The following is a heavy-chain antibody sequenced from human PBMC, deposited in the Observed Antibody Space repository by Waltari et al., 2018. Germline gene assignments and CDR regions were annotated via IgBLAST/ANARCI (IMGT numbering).Heavy chain of an antibody. CDR3: ARDAGGDDFWSGYPNWFDP. Sequence: QVQLQESGPGLVKPSQTLSLTCTVSGGSIRSGSYYWSWIRQPAGQGLEWIGRIYTSGSTNYNPSLKSRVTISVDTSKNQFSLKLSSVTAADTAVYYCARDAGGDDFWSGYPNWFDPWGQGTLVTVSS. CDR1: GGSIRSGSYY. J-gene: IGHJ5*02. V-gene: IGHV4-61*02. CDR2: IYTSGST. D-gene: IGHD3-3*01.